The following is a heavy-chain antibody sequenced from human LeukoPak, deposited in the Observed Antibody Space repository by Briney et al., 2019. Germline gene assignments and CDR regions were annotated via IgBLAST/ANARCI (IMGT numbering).Heavy chain of an antibody. V-gene: IGHV1-69*13. CDR3: ARDGADCSSSSCYQAGG. D-gene: IGHD2-2*01. J-gene: IGHJ4*02. CDR2: IIPILGTA. Sequence: SVKVSCKASGGTFSSYAISWVRQAPGQGLEWMGGIIPILGTANYAQKFQGRVTITADESTSTAYMELSSLRSEDTAVYYCARDGADCSSSSCYQAGGWGQGTLVTVSS. CDR1: GGTFSSYA.